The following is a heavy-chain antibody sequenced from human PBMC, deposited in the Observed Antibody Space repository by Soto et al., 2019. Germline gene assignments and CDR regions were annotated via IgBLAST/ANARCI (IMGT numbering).Heavy chain of an antibody. J-gene: IGHJ4*02. CDR2: ISGSGGST. D-gene: IGHD6-6*01. V-gene: IGHV3-23*01. CDR3: ANRGIAARRRYFDY. CDR1: GFTFSSYA. Sequence: EVQLLESGGGLVQPGGSLRLSCAASGFTFSSYAMSWVRQAPGKGLEWVSAISGSGGSTYYADSVKGRFTISRDNSKNTLYLQTNSMRAEDTAVYYCANRGIAARRRYFDYWGQGTLVTVSS.